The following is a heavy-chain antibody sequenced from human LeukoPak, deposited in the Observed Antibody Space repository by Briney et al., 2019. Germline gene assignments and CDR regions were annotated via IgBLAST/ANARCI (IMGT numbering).Heavy chain of an antibody. CDR1: GYSFTSYA. D-gene: IGHD6-13*01. V-gene: IGHV1-3*01. Sequence: GASVKLSCKGAGYSFTSYAMHWVRQGPGQRLEWMGWVNAGNGNTKYSQKLQGRVTITRDTSASTAYMELSSLRAEDTAVYDCARDSQDSSSWVDWGQGTLVTVSS. CDR2: VNAGNGNT. J-gene: IGHJ4*02. CDR3: ARDSQDSSSWVD.